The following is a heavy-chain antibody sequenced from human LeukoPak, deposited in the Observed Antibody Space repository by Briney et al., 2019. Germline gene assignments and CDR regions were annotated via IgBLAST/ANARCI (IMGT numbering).Heavy chain of an antibody. CDR1: GFSLDDYA. CDR3: SRGSASPY. V-gene: IGHV3-9*01. Sequence: GGSLRLSCVASGFSLDDYAMHWVRQAPGKGLEWVSYISWNGGVVGYADSVKGRFTISKDNSKNSLFLQMNSLRPEDTALYYYSRGSASPYWGQGTLVTVSS. J-gene: IGHJ4*02. CDR2: ISWNGGVV. D-gene: IGHD1-26*01.